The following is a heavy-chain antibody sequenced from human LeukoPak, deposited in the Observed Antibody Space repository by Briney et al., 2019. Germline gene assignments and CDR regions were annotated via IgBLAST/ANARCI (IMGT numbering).Heavy chain of an antibody. D-gene: IGHD3-22*01. J-gene: IGHJ3*02. V-gene: IGHV4-59*02. CDR3: ARFYDSPISAFDM. CDR1: GVSVTNYF. Sequence: SETLSLTCTVSGVSVTNYFWSWIRQPPGKGLEWVAYLYYTGGANYNPSLNSRLSVSVDTSKNQFSLRLSSVTAADTATYYCARFYDSPISAFDMWGQGTMVTVSS. CDR2: LYYTGGA.